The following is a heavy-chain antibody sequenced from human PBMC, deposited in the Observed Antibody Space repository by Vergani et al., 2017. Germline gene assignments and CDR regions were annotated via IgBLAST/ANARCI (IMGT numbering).Heavy chain of an antibody. CDR2: ISGSGVSA. V-gene: IGHV3-23*01. D-gene: IGHD3-9*01. J-gene: IGHJ4*02. Sequence: EVQLLESGGGLVQPGGSLRLTCAASEFTFSNYAMNWVRQAPGKGLEWVSGISGSGVSAYYTDSVKGRFTISRDNSKNRLFLQMNNLRTEDTAIYYCAKRYFVSGNYLFDYWGQGTLVTVSS. CDR1: EFTFSNYA. CDR3: AKRYFVSGNYLFDY.